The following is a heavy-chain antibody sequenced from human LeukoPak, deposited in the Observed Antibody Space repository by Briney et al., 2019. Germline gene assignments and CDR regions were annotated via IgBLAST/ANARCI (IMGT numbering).Heavy chain of an antibody. V-gene: IGHV1-69*05. CDR1: GGTFNNSA. CDR3: ARDVHGDYGSGWFDP. J-gene: IGHJ5*02. Sequence: SSVKVSCKTSGGTFNNSAISWVRQAPGQGLEWLGGIMPLFGTAGYAQKYQGRVTITKDESTRTVYLELTSLTSDDTAVYYCARDVHGDYGSGWFDPWGQGTLVSVSS. D-gene: IGHD4-17*01. CDR2: IMPLFGTA.